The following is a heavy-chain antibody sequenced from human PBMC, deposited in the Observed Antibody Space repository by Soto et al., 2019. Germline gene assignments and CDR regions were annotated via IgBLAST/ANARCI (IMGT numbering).Heavy chain of an antibody. CDR2: ISAYNGNT. CDR3: ARPSGDYGDYGLSLAY. CDR1: GYVFTGYG. D-gene: IGHD4-17*01. J-gene: IGHJ4*02. Sequence: QVQLVQSGAEVKKPGASVKVSCKASGYVFTGYGISWVRQAPGQGLEWMAWISAYNGNTKYAQKFQGRVNTTTDASTSTAYLELSSLRSDDTAVYYCARPSGDYGDYGLSLAYGGQGTLVTVSS. V-gene: IGHV1-18*01.